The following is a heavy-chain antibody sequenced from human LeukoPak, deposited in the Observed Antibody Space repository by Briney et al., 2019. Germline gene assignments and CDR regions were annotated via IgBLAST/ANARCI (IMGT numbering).Heavy chain of an antibody. Sequence: SETLSLTCTVSGGSISSYYWTWIRQPPGKGLEWIGYIYYSGSTNYNPSLKSRVTISVDTSKNQLSLKLSSVTAADTAVYYCARDHSSGWYVQGNWFDPWGQGTLVTVSS. CDR3: ARDHSSGWYVQGNWFDP. CDR1: GGSISSYY. CDR2: IYYSGST. V-gene: IGHV4-59*01. D-gene: IGHD6-19*01. J-gene: IGHJ5*02.